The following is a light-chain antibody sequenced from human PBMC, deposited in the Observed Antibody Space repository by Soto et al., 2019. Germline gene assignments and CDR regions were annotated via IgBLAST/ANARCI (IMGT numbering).Light chain of an antibody. CDR3: QQYYGSPYT. CDR2: WAS. CDR1: HSVLHSPNNKNY. V-gene: IGKV4-1*01. J-gene: IGKJ2*01. Sequence: DIVMAQSPGSLAVSLGETATISCRSSHSVLHSPNNKNYMTWYQHKPGQPPKMLIYWASIRVSGVPDRFSGSGSGTDFTLTINGLQAEDVAVYYCQQYYGSPYTLGQGTKLEIK.